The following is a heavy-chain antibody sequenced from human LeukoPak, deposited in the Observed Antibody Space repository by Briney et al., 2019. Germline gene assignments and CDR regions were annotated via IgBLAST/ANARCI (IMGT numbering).Heavy chain of an antibody. V-gene: IGHV4-4*02. CDR1: GGSVTSVNW. CDR3: ARGYSYGTD. CDR2: ISHSGTT. J-gene: IGHJ4*02. D-gene: IGHD5-18*01. Sequence: SGTLSLTCAVSGGSVTSVNWWTWVRQPPGKGLEWIGEISHSGTTNYNPSLKSRVTISVDKSKNQFSLKLSSATAADTAVYYCARGYSYGTDWGQGTQVTVSS.